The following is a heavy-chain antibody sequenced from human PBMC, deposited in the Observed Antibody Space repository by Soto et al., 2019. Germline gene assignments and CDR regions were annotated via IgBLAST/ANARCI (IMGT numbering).Heavy chain of an antibody. D-gene: IGHD5-18*01. CDR2: IFYSGST. CDR3: ARGAADTAMVDS. V-gene: IGHV4-59*01. CDR1: GGSIRSYY. J-gene: IGHJ4*02. Sequence: QVHLQESGPGLVKASETLALTCTVSGGSIRSYYWTWIRQPPGKGLVWLGYIFYSGSTFYNPSLTSRVTISIHTSKSQYSLQLTSVSAGDTAVYYCARGAADTAMVDSWGQGTLVTVSS.